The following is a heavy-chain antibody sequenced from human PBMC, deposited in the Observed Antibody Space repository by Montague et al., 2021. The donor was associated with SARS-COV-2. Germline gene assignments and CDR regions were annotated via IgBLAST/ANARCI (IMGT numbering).Heavy chain of an antibody. Sequence: SETLSLTCNVSGGSLSSYYWSWIRQPPGKGLEWIGYVYYNGNTNXNPSLKSRIILSVDMSKNHFSLKVSSVTAADTAVYYCARGSKWSHYFDYWGQGTLVTVSS. CDR3: ARGSKWSHYFDY. CDR1: GGSLSSYY. V-gene: IGHV4-59*01. CDR2: VYYNGNT. D-gene: IGHD2-15*01. J-gene: IGHJ4*02.